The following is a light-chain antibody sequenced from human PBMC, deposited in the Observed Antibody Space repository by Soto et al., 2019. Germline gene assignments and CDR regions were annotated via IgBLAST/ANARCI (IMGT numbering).Light chain of an antibody. Sequence: DIQMTQSPSSVSASVGDRVTISCRASQDISNWLAWYQQKPGEAPKFLIYAASNSQSGVPSKFCVSGSGTDFTLTICSLQPEDFGVYYCQQARRLPISFGQGTRLDIK. CDR1: QDISNW. J-gene: IGKJ5*01. CDR2: AAS. V-gene: IGKV1-12*01. CDR3: QQARRLPIS.